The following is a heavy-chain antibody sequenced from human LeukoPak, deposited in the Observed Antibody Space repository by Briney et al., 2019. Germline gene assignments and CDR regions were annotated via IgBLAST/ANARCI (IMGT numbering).Heavy chain of an antibody. CDR3: AKTWYSSSSKGDY. CDR2: ISYDGSNK. J-gene: IGHJ4*02. V-gene: IGHV3-30*18. CDR1: GFTFSSYG. Sequence: GGSLRLSCAASGFTFSSYGMHWVRQAPGKGLEWVAVISYDGSNKYYADSVKGRFTISRDNSKNTLYLQMNSLRAEDTAVYYCAKTWYSSSSKGDYWGQGTLVTVSS. D-gene: IGHD6-6*01.